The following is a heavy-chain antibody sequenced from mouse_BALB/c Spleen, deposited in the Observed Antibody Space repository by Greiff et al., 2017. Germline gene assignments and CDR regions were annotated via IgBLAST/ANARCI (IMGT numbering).Heavy chain of an antibody. J-gene: IGHJ3*01. CDR3: ARDYQEWFAY. Sequence: DGDTRNTQKFKGKATLTADKSSSTAYMQLSSLTSEDSAVYYCARDYQEWFAYWGQGTLVTVSA. V-gene: IGHV1-87*01. CDR2: DGDT. D-gene: IGHD2-4*01.